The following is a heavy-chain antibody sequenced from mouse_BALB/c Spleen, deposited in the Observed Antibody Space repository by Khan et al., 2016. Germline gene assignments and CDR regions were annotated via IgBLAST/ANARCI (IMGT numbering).Heavy chain of an antibody. CDR3: ARRGEAYGIRGTDAMDY. J-gene: IGHJ4*01. D-gene: IGHD1-1*01. CDR2: ISYSGST. Sequence: EVQLQESGPGLVKPSQSLSLTCTVTGYSITSDYAWNWIRQFPGNKLEWMGYISYSGSTSYNPSLKSRISITRDTSKNQFFLQLNSVTTEDTATXYCARRGEAYGIRGTDAMDYWGQGTSVTVSS. CDR1: GYSITSDYA. V-gene: IGHV3-2*02.